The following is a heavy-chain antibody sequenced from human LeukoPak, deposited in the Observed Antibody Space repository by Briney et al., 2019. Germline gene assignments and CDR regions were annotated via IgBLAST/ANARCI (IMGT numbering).Heavy chain of an antibody. Sequence: PGGSLRLSCAASGFTFSNAWMSWVRQAPGKGLEWVAFIRYDGSNKYYADSVKGRFTISRDNSKNTLYLQMNSLRAEDTAVYYCAKMTPSKGDCSSTNCYRDYWGQGTLVTVSS. J-gene: IGHJ4*02. D-gene: IGHD2-2*01. CDR1: GFTFSNAW. CDR3: AKMTPSKGDCSSTNCYRDY. V-gene: IGHV3-30*02. CDR2: IRYDGSNK.